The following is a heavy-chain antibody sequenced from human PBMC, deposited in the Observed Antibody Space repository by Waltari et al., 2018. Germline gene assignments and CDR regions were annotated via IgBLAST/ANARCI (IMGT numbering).Heavy chain of an antibody. CDR3: ARDVGYCSSTSCLDAFDI. CDR2: IYYSGST. V-gene: IGHV4-39*02. Sequence: QLQLQESGPGLVKPSETLSLICTVSGGSISSSSYYWGWIRQPPGKGLEWIGTIYYSGSTYDNPSLKNRVTISVDTSKNQFSLKLSSVTAADTAVYYCARDVGYCSSTSCLDAFDIWGQGTMVTVSS. D-gene: IGHD2-2*01. J-gene: IGHJ3*02. CDR1: GGSISSSSYY.